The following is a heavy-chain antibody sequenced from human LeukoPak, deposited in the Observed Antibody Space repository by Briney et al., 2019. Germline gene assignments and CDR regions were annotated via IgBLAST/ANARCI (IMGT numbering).Heavy chain of an antibody. CDR2: ISDSGGST. CDR3: SKAPYYILPCFDY. J-gene: IGHJ4*02. V-gene: IGHV3-23*01. D-gene: IGHD3-10*01. Sequence: GGSLRLSCAASGFTLSTYGMSWVRQAPGKGLEWVSGISDSGGSTHYADSVKGRFTISRDNSKSTLYLQMNSLRAEDTAVYYCSKAPYYILPCFDYWGQGTLVTVSA. CDR1: GFTLSTYG.